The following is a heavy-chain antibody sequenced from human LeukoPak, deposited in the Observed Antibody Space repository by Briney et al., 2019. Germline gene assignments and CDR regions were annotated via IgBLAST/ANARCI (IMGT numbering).Heavy chain of an antibody. Sequence: ASVKVSCKASGYTFTSYYMHWVRQAPGQGLEWMGIINPSGGSTSYAQKFQGRVTMTRDTSTSTVYMGLSSLRSEDTAVYYCAREESPGYYFDYWGQGTLVTVSS. V-gene: IGHV1-46*01. CDR1: GYTFTSYY. CDR2: INPSGGST. J-gene: IGHJ4*02. CDR3: AREESPGYYFDY.